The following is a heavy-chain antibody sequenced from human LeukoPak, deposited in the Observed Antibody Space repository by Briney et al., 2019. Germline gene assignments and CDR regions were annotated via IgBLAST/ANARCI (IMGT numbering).Heavy chain of an antibody. CDR1: GGSISSYY. CDR3: ARAFVSAPHYYYYGMDV. V-gene: IGHV4-59*01. CDR2: IYYSGST. J-gene: IGHJ6*02. D-gene: IGHD2-2*01. Sequence: SETLSLTCTVSGGSISSYYWSWIRQPPGEGLEWIGYIYYSGSTNYNPSLKSRVTISVDTSKNQFSLKLSSVTAADTAVYYCARAFVSAPHYYYYGMDVWGQGTTVTVSS.